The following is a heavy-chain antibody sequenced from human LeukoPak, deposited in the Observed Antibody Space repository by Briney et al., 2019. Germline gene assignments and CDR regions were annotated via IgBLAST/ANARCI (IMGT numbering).Heavy chain of an antibody. J-gene: IGHJ6*04. CDR1: GFTFSSYG. CDR3: AELGITMIGGI. D-gene: IGHD3-10*02. V-gene: IGHV3-30*18. Sequence: GRSLRLSCAASGFTFSSYGMHWVRQAPGKGLEWVAVISYDGSNKYYADSVKGRFTISRDNSKNTLYLQMNSLRAEDTAVYYCAELGITMIGGIWGKGTTVTISS. CDR2: ISYDGSNK.